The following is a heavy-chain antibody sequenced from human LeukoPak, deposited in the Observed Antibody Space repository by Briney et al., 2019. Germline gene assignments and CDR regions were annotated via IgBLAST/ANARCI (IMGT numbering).Heavy chain of an antibody. CDR2: ISGSGGST. Sequence: GGSLRLSCAASGFTVSSTYMSWVRQAPGKGLEWVSAISGSGGSTYYADSVKGRFTISRDNSKNTLYLQMNSLRAEDTAVYYCAKDLVVSYGDYLGDWGQGTLVTVSS. CDR1: GFTVSSTY. J-gene: IGHJ4*02. D-gene: IGHD4-17*01. CDR3: AKDLVVSYGDYLGD. V-gene: IGHV3-23*01.